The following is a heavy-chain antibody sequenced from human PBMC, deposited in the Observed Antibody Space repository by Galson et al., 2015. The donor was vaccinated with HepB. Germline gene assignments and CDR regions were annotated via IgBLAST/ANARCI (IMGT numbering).Heavy chain of an antibody. J-gene: IGHJ4*02. CDR1: GFTFSNYA. CDR2: ISRSGDRT. Sequence: SLRLSCAGSGFTFSNYAMNWVRQAPGKGLEWVSLISRSGDRTYYADSVKGRFTISRDSSKNTLYLQMNGLRPEDTAVYYCANHPPTFYYDTSGYYIWGQGTLVTVSS. D-gene: IGHD3-22*01. CDR3: ANHPPTFYYDTSGYYI. V-gene: IGHV3-23*01.